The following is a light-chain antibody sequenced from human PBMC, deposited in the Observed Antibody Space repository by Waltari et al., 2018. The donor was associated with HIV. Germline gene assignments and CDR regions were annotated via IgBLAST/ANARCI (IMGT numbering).Light chain of an antibody. Sequence: AIRMTQSPSSLAASTGDRVIISCRASQDIENYLAWYQQKPGKAPKLLIYTVSTLQSRVPSRFSGSGYGTDFTLTISGVQSEDSAIYFCQQYYRYPLSFGGGTRVEIK. J-gene: IGKJ4*01. V-gene: IGKV1-8*01. CDR3: QQYYRYPLS. CDR2: TVS. CDR1: QDIENY.